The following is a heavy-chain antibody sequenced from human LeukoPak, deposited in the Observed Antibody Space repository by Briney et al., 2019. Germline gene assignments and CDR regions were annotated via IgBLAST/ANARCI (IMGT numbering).Heavy chain of an antibody. Sequence: PSETLSLTCAVSGGSISSSNWWSWVRQPPGKGLEWIEEIYHSGSTNYNPSLKSRVTISVDTSKNQFSLKLSSVTAADTAVYYCARGNIAAAGFFGYWGQGTLVTVSS. CDR1: GGSISSSNW. CDR2: IYHSGST. V-gene: IGHV4-4*02. D-gene: IGHD6-13*01. J-gene: IGHJ4*02. CDR3: ARGNIAAAGFFGY.